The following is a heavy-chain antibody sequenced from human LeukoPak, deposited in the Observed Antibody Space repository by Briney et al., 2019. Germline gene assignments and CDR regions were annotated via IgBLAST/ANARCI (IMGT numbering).Heavy chain of an antibody. V-gene: IGHV4-39*01. CDR1: GGSISSRSYY. D-gene: IGHD2-2*01. CDR3: ARHDCSSTSCYADY. J-gene: IGHJ4*02. Sequence: SGTLSLTCTVSGGSISSRSYYWGWIRQPPGKGLEWIGTIYYSGSTYYNPSLKSRVTISVDTSKNQFSLRLSSVTAADTAVYYCARHDCSSTSCYADYWGQGTLVTVSS. CDR2: IYYSGST.